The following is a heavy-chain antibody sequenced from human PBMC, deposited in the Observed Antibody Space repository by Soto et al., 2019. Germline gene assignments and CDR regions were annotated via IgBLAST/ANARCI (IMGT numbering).Heavy chain of an antibody. D-gene: IGHD3-10*01. Sequence: EVQLLESGGGLVQPGGSLRLSGAASGFTFSNYAMTWVRQAPGKGLEWVSAIRGSGGSTYYADSVKSRFTISIANPKNTLYLHMDSLRAEDTAIYYCAKPHCYGSCDSWGQGTLVTVSS. CDR2: IRGSGGST. V-gene: IGHV3-23*01. CDR1: GFTFSNYA. J-gene: IGHJ4*02. CDR3: AKPHCYGSCDS.